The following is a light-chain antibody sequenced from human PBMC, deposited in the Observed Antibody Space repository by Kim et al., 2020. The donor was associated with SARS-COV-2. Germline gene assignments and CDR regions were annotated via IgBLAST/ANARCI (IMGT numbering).Light chain of an antibody. CDR1: SSDIGNYNL. V-gene: IGLV2-23*01. J-gene: IGLJ3*02. CDR2: EGS. Sequence: GQSITISCSGTSSDIGNYNLVSWYQQHPGKVPKLLIYEGSKRPSGASDRFSGSKSGNTASLTISGLQAEDEANYYCCSYAGSTSLVFGGGTQLTVL. CDR3: CSYAGSTSLV.